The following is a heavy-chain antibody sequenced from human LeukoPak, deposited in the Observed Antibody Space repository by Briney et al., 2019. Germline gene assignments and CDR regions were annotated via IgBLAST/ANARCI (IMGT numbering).Heavy chain of an antibody. CDR2: TYYRSKWYN. J-gene: IGHJ6*02. CDR3: ARGELDSSSWLYYYGMDV. CDR1: GDSVSSNSAA. D-gene: IGHD6-13*01. V-gene: IGHV6-1*01. Sequence: SQTLSLTCAIPGDSVSSNSAAWNWIRQSPSRGLEWLGRTYYRSKWYNDYAVSVKSRITINPDTSKNQFSLQLNSVTPEDTAVYYCARGELDSSSWLYYYGMDVWGQGTTVTVSS.